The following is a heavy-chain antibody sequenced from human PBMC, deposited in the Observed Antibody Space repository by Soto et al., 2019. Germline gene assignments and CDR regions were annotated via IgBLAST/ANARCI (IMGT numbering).Heavy chain of an antibody. CDR1: GYNFATDW. CDR3: ERYWHRYSLNDYRGMDV. Sequence: PGESLKISCKGSGYNFATDWIGWVRQMPGKGLEWMGIIYPADSDTRYSPSSQGQVTISADKSISTAYLQWSSLKASDTAMYFCERYWHRYSLNDYRGMDVWGPGTTVTVA. CDR2: IYPADSDT. V-gene: IGHV5-51*01. D-gene: IGHD5-12*01. J-gene: IGHJ6*02.